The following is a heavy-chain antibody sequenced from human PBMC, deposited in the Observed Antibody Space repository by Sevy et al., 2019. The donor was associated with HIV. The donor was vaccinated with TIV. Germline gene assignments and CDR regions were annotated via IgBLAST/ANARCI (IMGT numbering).Heavy chain of an antibody. V-gene: IGHV5-10-1*01. J-gene: IGHJ6*02. CDR2: IDPSDSYT. Sequence: GESLKISCKGSGYSFTTYWINWVRQMPGKGLEWMGKIDPSDSYTNYNPSFQGHVSISVDKSINTAYLQWSSLKASDTAIYYCGRHPGKGVLHQGMDVWGQGTTVTVS. D-gene: IGHD3-10*01. CDR3: GRHPGKGVLHQGMDV. CDR1: GYSFTTYW.